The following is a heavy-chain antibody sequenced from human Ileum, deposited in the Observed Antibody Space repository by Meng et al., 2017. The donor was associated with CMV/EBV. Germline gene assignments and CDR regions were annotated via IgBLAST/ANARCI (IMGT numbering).Heavy chain of an antibody. CDR2: ISYDGSKK. D-gene: IGHD6-6*01. J-gene: IGHJ5*01. CDR3: GTLQLVRGVGWFDP. V-gene: IGHV3-30*01. CDR1: GFSLGSYA. Sequence: ASGFSLGSYAKDWGRQGPGKGLELVAVISYDGSKKYYADSVKGRFTISRDNSKNTLYLQVNSLRAEDTAAYYCGTLQLVRGVGWFDPWGQGTLVTVSS.